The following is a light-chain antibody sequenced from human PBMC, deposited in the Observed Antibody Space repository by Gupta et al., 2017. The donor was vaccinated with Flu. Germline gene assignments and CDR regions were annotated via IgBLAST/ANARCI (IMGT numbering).Light chain of an antibody. V-gene: IGLV1-40*01. CDR2: DNN. Sequence: NISSTGSSSSIGAGYDVPWSQQFPRPDPKHLTYDNNNRPWGVPDRFSGSKSGTSASLAITGLQAEDEADYYCQSYDSTPKINVIFGGWTKLTVL. CDR3: QSYDSTPKINVI. CDR1: SSSIGAGYD. J-gene: IGLJ2*01.